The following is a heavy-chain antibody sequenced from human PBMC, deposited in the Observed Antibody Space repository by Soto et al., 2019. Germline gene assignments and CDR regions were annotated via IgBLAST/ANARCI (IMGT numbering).Heavy chain of an antibody. CDR1: GFSLDAYT. CDR3: ARGGRRTWNEMDV. Sequence: EVQLVESGGDLLQPGGSLRLSCAGFGFSLDAYTMHWVRQAPGKGLEWVSGITWNSDIRAYAASVRGQFTVSKDSAKNSLYMKINSLGVEDTALYYCARGGRRTWNEMDVWGPGAAVLVSS. J-gene: IGHJ6*02. V-gene: IGHV3-9*01. D-gene: IGHD1-1*01. CDR2: ITWNSDIR.